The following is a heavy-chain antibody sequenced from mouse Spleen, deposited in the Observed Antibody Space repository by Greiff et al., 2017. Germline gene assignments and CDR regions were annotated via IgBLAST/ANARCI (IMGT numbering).Heavy chain of an antibody. D-gene: IGHD2-2*01. Sequence: VQLQQSGPELVKPGASVKISCKASGYAFSSSWMNWVKQRPGQGLEWIGRIYPGDGDTNYNGKFKGKATLTADKSSSTAYMQLSSLTSVDSAVYFCARERGYDDYAMDYWGQGTSVTVSS. CDR3: ARERGYDDYAMDY. V-gene: IGHV1-82*01. CDR2: IYPGDGDT. J-gene: IGHJ4*01. CDR1: GYAFSSSW.